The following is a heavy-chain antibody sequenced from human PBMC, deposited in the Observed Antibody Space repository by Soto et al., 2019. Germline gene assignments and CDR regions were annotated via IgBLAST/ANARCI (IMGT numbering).Heavy chain of an antibody. CDR2: IGIGSSTK. CDR1: GFTFSGYW. D-gene: IGHD3-22*01. CDR3: ARDQLYYNDISGRPLNAFDV. Sequence: GGSLRLSCAASGFTFSGYWMTWVRQAPGKGLEWVSYIGIGSSTKYYADSVKGRFTISRDNAKNSLYLQMNSLRAEDTAVYYCARDQLYYNDISGRPLNAFDVWGQGTMVTVSS. J-gene: IGHJ3*01. V-gene: IGHV3-48*01.